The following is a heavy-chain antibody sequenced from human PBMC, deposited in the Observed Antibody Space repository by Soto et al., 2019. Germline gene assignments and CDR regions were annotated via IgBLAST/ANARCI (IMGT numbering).Heavy chain of an antibody. Sequence: SGPTLVNPTQTLTLTCTVSGFSLSTGGRTVGWIRQPPGKAPEWLALSLQYSPSLQSRLTFTKNTSKNQVFLTMTNMDPVDTATYYCTLRQDTSRGPIYWGQGILVTSPQ. CDR1: GFSLSTGGRT. CDR2: SL. J-gene: IGHJ4*02. V-gene: IGHV2-5*01. D-gene: IGHD2-2*01. CDR3: TLRQDTSRGPIY.